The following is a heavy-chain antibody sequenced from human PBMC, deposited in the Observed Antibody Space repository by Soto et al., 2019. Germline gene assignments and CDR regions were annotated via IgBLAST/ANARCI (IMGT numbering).Heavy chain of an antibody. Sequence: PSETLSLTYAVYGGSFSGYYWTWIRQPPGTGLEWIGEINHSGSTNYNPSLKSRVTISVDRSKNQFSLKLSSVTAADTAVYYCARGYYYDSSGPFDYWGQGTLVTVSS. CDR2: INHSGST. CDR1: GGSFSGYY. D-gene: IGHD3-22*01. CDR3: ARGYYYDSSGPFDY. V-gene: IGHV4-34*01. J-gene: IGHJ4*02.